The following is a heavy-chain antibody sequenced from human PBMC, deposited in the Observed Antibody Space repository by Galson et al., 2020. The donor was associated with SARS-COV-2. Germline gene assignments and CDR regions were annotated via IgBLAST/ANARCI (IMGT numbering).Heavy chain of an antibody. D-gene: IGHD3-9*01. CDR1: GYTFTGYY. CDR2: INPNSGGT. Sequence: ASVKVSCKASGYTFTGYYMHWVRQAPGQGLEWMGWINPNSGGTNYAQKFQGRVTMTRDTSISTAYMELSRLRSDDTAVYYCARVPTEILRFFDGGRVEYYYYYGMDVWGQGTTVTVSS. J-gene: IGHJ6*02. V-gene: IGHV1-2*02. CDR3: ARVPTEILRFFDGGRVEYYYYYGMDV.